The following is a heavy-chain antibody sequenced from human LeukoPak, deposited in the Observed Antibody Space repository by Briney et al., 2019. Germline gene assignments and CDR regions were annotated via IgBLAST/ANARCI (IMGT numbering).Heavy chain of an antibody. CDR3: ATVRDSLGGGMDV. D-gene: IGHD3-16*01. CDR2: IYTSGST. J-gene: IGHJ6*02. V-gene: IGHV4-4*07. CDR1: GGSISSYY. Sequence: SETLSLTCTVSGGSISSYYWSWIRQPAGKGLEWIGRIYTSGSTNYNPSLKSRVTMSVDTSKNQFSVKLSSVTAADTAVYYCATVRDSLGGGMDVWGQGTTVTVSS.